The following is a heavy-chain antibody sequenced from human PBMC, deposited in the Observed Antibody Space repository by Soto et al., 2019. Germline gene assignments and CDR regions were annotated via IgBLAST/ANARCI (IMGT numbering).Heavy chain of an antibody. J-gene: IGHJ4*02. CDR3: AREARNYDFWSGDYSPDLFDY. CDR2: IIPFFDLA. CDR1: GGTFSTYA. Sequence: QVKLVQSGAEVKKPGSSVKVSCKASGGTFSTYAVSWVRQAPGQGLEWMGGIIPFFDLANYAQNFQCRVTINADEPNGTAYMELSSLRSEDTAVYYCAREARNYDFWSGDYSPDLFDYWGQGTLVTVSS. V-gene: IGHV1-69*01. D-gene: IGHD3-3*01.